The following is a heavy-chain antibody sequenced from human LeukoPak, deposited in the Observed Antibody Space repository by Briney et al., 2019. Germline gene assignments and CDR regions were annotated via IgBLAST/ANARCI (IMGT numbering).Heavy chain of an antibody. J-gene: IGHJ4*02. CDR2: FDPEDGET. Sequence: GASVKVSCKVSGYTLTELSMHWVRQAPGKGLEWMGGFDPEDGETIYAQKFQGRVTMTEDTSTDTAYMELSSLRSEDTAVYYCATRSHRETAMVNFDYWGQGTLVTASS. CDR3: ATRSHRETAMVNFDY. V-gene: IGHV1-24*01. D-gene: IGHD5-18*01. CDR1: GYTLTELS.